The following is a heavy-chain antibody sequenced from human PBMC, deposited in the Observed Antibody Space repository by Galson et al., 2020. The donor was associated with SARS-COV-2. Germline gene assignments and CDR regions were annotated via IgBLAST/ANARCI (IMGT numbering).Heavy chain of an antibody. D-gene: IGHD5-18*01. CDR3: ARDQVDTAMGGPFDP. CDR2: ISSSSSYI. J-gene: IGHJ5*02. CDR1: GFTFSSYS. V-gene: IGHV3-21*01. Sequence: GESLKISCAASGFTFSSYSMNWVRQAPGKGLEWVSSISSSSSYIYYADSVKGRFTISRDNAKNSLYLQMNSLRAEDTAVYYCARDQVDTAMGGPFDPWGQGTLVTVSS.